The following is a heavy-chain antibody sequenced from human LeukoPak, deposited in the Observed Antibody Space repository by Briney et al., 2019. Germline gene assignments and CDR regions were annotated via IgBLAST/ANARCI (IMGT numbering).Heavy chain of an antibody. V-gene: IGHV3-74*01. Sequence: GGSLRLSCAASGFTFSSYWMHWVRQAPGKGLVWVSRINSDGSTTTYADSVKGRFTISRDNAKNTLFLQMNSLRAEDTAVYYCTRGYYYDSSGPNIPFDYWGQGTLVTVSS. J-gene: IGHJ4*02. CDR2: INSDGSTT. CDR1: GFTFSSYW. D-gene: IGHD3-22*01. CDR3: TRGYYYDSSGPNIPFDY.